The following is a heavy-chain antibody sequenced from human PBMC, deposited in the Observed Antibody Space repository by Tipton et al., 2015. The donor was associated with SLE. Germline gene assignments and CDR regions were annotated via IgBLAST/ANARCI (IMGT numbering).Heavy chain of an antibody. CDR1: GGSISSYS. J-gene: IGHJ5*02. Sequence: TLSLTCIVSGGSISSYSWTWIRLSPEKGLEWIGYIYYGGTTNYNPSLESRLSISVDTSKNQFSLRLSSVTAADTAVYFCARHHSLLRRFDPWGQGTLVTVSS. D-gene: IGHD5-12*01. CDR2: IYYGGTT. CDR3: ARHHSLLRRFDP. V-gene: IGHV4-59*08.